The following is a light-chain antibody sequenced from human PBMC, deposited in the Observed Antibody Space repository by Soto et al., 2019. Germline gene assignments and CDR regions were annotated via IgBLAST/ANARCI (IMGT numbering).Light chain of an antibody. CDR3: QQYNSFWT. J-gene: IGKJ1*01. V-gene: IGKV3D-15*01. Sequence: EIVMTQSPATLSVSPGETATLSCWASQSVGSNLAWYQQKPGQAPRLLIYGASTRATDIPARFSGSGSGTEATLTISSRECEDFAVYYCQQYNSFWTFGQGTKVEIK. CDR2: GAS. CDR1: QSVGSN.